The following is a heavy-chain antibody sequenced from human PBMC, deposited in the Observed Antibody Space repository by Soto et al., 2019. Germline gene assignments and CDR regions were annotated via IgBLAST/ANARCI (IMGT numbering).Heavy chain of an antibody. CDR3: ARGGTYYYDSSGYPGSQYYGMDV. J-gene: IGHJ6*02. V-gene: IGHV1-2*02. D-gene: IGHD3-22*01. Sequence: ASVKVSCKASGYTFTSYGISWVRQAPGQGLEWMGWINPNSGGTNYAQKFQGRVTMTRDTSISTAYMELSRLRSDDTAVYYCARGGTYYYDSSGYPGSQYYGMDVWGQGTTVTVSS. CDR1: GYTFTSYG. CDR2: INPNSGGT.